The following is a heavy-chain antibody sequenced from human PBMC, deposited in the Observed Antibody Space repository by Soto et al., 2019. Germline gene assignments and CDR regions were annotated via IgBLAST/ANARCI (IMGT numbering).Heavy chain of an antibody. CDR3: ARDLSITAEPFDC. V-gene: IGHV3-20*04. CDR1: GFTFDHYG. Sequence: EVQLVESGGGVVRPGGSLRLSCTASGFTFDHYGMSWVRQGPGKGLEWVATINWDGTSIGYADSVKGRFTISRDNAKNSLYLQMNSLRAEDTALYYCARDLSITAEPFDCWGQGTLVTVSS. CDR2: INWDGTSI. D-gene: IGHD3-10*01. J-gene: IGHJ4*02.